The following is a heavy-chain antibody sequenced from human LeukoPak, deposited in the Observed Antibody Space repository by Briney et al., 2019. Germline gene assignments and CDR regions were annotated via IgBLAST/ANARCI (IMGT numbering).Heavy chain of an antibody. Sequence: GGSLRLSCAASGFTFSNYAMNWVRQAPGKGLEWVSYISSSSSTIYYADSVKGRFTISRDNAKNSLYLQMNSLRAEDTAVYYCAREEMAASSGIRSDVWGKGTTVTVSS. V-gene: IGHV3-48*01. CDR3: AREEMAASSGIRSDV. CDR2: ISSSSSTI. J-gene: IGHJ6*04. D-gene: IGHD6-13*01. CDR1: GFTFSNYA.